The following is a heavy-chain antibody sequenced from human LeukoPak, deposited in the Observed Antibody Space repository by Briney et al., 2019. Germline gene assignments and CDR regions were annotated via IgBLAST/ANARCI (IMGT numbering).Heavy chain of an antibody. D-gene: IGHD3-22*01. CDR3: ARGKRYYYDSSGYPFDY. Sequence: PGGSLRLSCVASGFILSTSEMNWVRQAPGKGLEWVSFIASDGTIYYADSVKGRFTLSRDDAKNSLYLQMNSLRAEDTAVYYCARGKRYYYDSSGYPFDYWGQGTLVTVSS. CDR1: GFILSTSE. CDR2: IASDGTI. J-gene: IGHJ4*02. V-gene: IGHV3-48*03.